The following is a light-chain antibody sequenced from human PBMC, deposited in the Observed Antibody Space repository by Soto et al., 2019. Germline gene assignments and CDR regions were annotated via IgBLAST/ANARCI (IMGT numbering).Light chain of an antibody. CDR2: LNSDGSH. CDR3: QTWGTGIVV. CDR1: SGHSNYA. Sequence: QSVLTQSPSASASLGASVKLTCTLSSGHSNYAIAWHQQQPEKGPRYLMKLNSDGSHSKGDGIPDRFSGSSSGAERYLTISSLQSEDEADYYSQTWGTGIVVFGGGTQLTVL. J-gene: IGLJ2*01. V-gene: IGLV4-69*01.